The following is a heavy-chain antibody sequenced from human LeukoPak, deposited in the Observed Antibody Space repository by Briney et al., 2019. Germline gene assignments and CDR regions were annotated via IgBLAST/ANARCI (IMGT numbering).Heavy chain of an antibody. CDR1: GFSFTTYA. D-gene: IGHD4-23*01. J-gene: IGHJ4*02. Sequence: GGSLRLSCAVSGFSFTTYAMSWVRQAPGKGLEWVSAMSGSGRNKYYADSVKGRFTISRDNSKNTLYLQVSSLRAEDTAVYYCAKEIYYGGATYYFYDWGQGTLVIVSS. CDR3: AKEIYYGGATYYFYD. CDR2: MSGSGRNK. V-gene: IGHV3-23*01.